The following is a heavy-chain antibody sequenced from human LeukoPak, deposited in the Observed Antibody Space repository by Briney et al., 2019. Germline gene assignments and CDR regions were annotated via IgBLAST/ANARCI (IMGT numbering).Heavy chain of an antibody. D-gene: IGHD2-2*01. J-gene: IGHJ5*02. CDR3: ARGTQEAISCSSTSCYQNWFDP. CDR1: GDSINNNNYY. V-gene: IGHV4-39*07. CDR2: IYYSGST. Sequence: SETLSLTCTVSGDSINNNNYYWGWIRQPPGKGLEWIGSIYYSGSTNYNPSLKSRVTISVDTSKNQFSLKLSSVTAADTAVYYCARGTQEAISCSSTSCYQNWFDPWGQGTLVTVSS.